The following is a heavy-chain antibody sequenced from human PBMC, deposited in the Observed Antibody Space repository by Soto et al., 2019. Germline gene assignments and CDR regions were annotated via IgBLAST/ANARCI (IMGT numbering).Heavy chain of an antibody. V-gene: IGHV3-33*01. Sequence: GGSLRLSCAASGFTFRDHAMHWVRQAPGKGREWLAIIWNDGSSKFYAGSVQGRFTISRDNSKNTVYLQMNTLSAEDTAVYYCARALFPDVDIYAMDVWGQGTTVTVSS. CDR3: ARALFPDVDIYAMDV. J-gene: IGHJ6*02. CDR2: IWNDGSSK. D-gene: IGHD5-12*01. CDR1: GFTFRDHA.